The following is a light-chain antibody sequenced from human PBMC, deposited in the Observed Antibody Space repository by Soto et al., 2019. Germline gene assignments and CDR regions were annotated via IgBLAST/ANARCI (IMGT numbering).Light chain of an antibody. Sequence: QLVLTQSPSASASLGASVKVTCTLSSGHSNYAIAWHQQQPEKGPRFLMRVNSYGRHIKGDGIPDRFSGSSSGAERYLIISSLQSEDEADYYCQTWTTDIRVFGGGTQLTVL. CDR1: SGHSNYA. J-gene: IGLJ3*02. V-gene: IGLV4-69*01. CDR3: QTWTTDIRV. CDR2: VNSYGRH.